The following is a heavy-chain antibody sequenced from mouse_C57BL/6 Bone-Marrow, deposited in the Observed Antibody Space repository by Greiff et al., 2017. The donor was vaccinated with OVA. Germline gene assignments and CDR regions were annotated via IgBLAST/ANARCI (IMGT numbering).Heavy chain of an antibody. D-gene: IGHD2-1*01. Sequence: EVQRVESGAELVRPGASVKLSCTASGFNIKDDYMHWVKQRPEQGLERIGWIDPENGDTEYASKFQGKATITADTSSNTAYLQLSSLTSEDTAVYYCTSYGNFDYWGQGTTLTVSS. CDR1: GFNIKDDY. CDR2: IDPENGDT. CDR3: TSYGNFDY. V-gene: IGHV14-4*01. J-gene: IGHJ2*01.